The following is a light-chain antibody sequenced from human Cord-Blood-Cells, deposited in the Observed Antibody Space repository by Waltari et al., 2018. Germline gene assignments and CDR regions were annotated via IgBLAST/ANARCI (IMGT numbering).Light chain of an antibody. CDR1: SRDVGSYNL. CDR2: EGS. J-gene: IGLJ1*01. Sequence: QSALTQPASVSGSPGQSITLSRPGTSRDVGSYNLVSWYQQHPGKAPKLMIYEGSKRPSGVSNRFSGSKSGNTASLTISGLQAEDEADYYCCSYAGSVFGTGTKVTVL. CDR3: CSYAGSV. V-gene: IGLV2-23*01.